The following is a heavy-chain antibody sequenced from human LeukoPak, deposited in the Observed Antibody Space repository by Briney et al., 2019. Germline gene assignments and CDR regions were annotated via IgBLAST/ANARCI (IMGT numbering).Heavy chain of an antibody. J-gene: IGHJ4*02. Sequence: GGSLRLSCAASELPFSSYAMSWVRQAPGKGLDWVSAISGSGGSTYYADSVKGRFTISRDNSKNTLYLQMNSLRAEDTAVYYCAKGETTVTYFDYWGQGTLVTVSS. D-gene: IGHD4-17*01. V-gene: IGHV3-23*01. CDR1: ELPFSSYA. CDR2: ISGSGGST. CDR3: AKGETTVTYFDY.